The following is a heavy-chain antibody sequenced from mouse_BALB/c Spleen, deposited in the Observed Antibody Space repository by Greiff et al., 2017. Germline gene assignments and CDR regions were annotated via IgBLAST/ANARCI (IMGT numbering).Heavy chain of an antibody. J-gene: IGHJ1*01. V-gene: IGHV14-1*02. CDR1: GFNIKDYY. CDR3: ARSYGYWYFDV. Sequence: SGAELVRPGALVKLSCKASGFNIKDYYMHWVKQRPEQGLEWIGWIDPENGNTIYDPKFQGKASITADTSSNTAYLQLSSLTSEDTAVYYCARSYGYWYFDVWGAGTTVTVSS. CDR2: IDPENGNT. D-gene: IGHD1-1*01.